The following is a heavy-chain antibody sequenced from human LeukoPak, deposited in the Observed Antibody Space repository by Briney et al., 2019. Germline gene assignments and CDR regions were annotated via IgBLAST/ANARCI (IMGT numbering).Heavy chain of an antibody. Sequence: AGGSLRLSCAASGFTFSSYAMHWVRQAPGKGLEWVAVISYDGSNKYYADSVKGRFTISRDNSKNTLYLQMNSLGAEDTAVYYCAREDSWGSEFRYWGQGTLVTVAS. CDR3: AREDSWGSEFRY. V-gene: IGHV3-30-3*01. D-gene: IGHD7-27*01. CDR2: ISYDGSNK. J-gene: IGHJ4*02. CDR1: GFTFSSYA.